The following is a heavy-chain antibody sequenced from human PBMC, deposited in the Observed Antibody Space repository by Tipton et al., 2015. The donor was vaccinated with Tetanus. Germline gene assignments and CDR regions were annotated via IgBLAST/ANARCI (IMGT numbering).Heavy chain of an antibody. CDR1: GVSISSSSYY. CDR3: ARDCSTAECHPRGLDV. D-gene: IGHD2-21*02. J-gene: IGHJ6*01. CDR2: IYDSEST. Sequence: TLSLTCTVSGVSISSSSYYWGWIRQPPGKGLEWIGSIYDSESTYYNPSLKSRVTISVDTSKNQFSLKLTSVTAADTAVYYCARDCSTAECHPRGLDVWGQGTTVTVSS. V-gene: IGHV4-39*07.